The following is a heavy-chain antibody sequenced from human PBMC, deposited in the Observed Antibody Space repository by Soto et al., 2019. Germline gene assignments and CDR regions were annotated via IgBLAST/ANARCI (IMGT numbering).Heavy chain of an antibody. Sequence: ASVKVSCKASGYTFTSYYMHWLRQAPGQGLAWMGIINPSGGSTSYAQKFQRRATMTRDTSTSTVYMELSSLRSEDTAVYYCARDRECSGGSCYSVGAFEIWGQGTMVTVSS. J-gene: IGHJ3*02. V-gene: IGHV1-46*01. CDR1: GYTFTSYY. D-gene: IGHD2-15*01. CDR2: INPSGGST. CDR3: ARDRECSGGSCYSVGAFEI.